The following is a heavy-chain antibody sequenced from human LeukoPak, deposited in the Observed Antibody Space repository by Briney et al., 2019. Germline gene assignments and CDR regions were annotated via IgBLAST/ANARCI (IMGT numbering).Heavy chain of an antibody. V-gene: IGHV3-23*01. CDR3: AKVVFDSSGYYGDAFDI. D-gene: IGHD3-22*01. CDR2: ISGSGGST. CDR1: GFTFSSYA. Sequence: PGGSLRLSCAASGFTFSSYARSWVRQAPGKGLEWVSAISGSGGSTYYADSVKGRFTISRDNSKNTLYLQMNSLRAEDTAVYYCAKVVFDSSGYYGDAFDIWGQGTMVTVSS. J-gene: IGHJ3*02.